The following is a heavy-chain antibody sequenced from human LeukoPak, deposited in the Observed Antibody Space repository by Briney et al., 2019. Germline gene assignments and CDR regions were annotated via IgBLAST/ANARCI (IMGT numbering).Heavy chain of an antibody. Sequence: GGSLRLSCTDPGFTFSSYAMCCVCQALGKGLEWFSIITGTGGSTHYADSVKGRFTISRDNSKNTLSLQMNSLRAADTAVYYCAKAHIGSGSVYYFDYRGQGTLVTVS. V-gene: IGHV3-23*01. J-gene: IGHJ4*02. D-gene: IGHD3-10*01. CDR2: ITGTGGST. CDR3: AKAHIGSGSVYYFDY. CDR1: GFTFSSYA.